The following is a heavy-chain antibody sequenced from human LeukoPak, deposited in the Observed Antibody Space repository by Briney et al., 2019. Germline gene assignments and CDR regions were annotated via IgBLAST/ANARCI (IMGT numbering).Heavy chain of an antibody. CDR2: IYTSGST. Sequence: SETLSLTCTVSGGSISSYYWSWIRQPAGKGLEWIGRIYTSGSTNYNPSLKSRVTMSVDTSKNQFSLKLSSVTAADTAVYYCARDAYYYGSGSLMDVWGKGTTVTISS. J-gene: IGHJ6*03. V-gene: IGHV4-4*07. CDR1: GGSISSYY. CDR3: ARDAYYYGSGSLMDV. D-gene: IGHD3-10*01.